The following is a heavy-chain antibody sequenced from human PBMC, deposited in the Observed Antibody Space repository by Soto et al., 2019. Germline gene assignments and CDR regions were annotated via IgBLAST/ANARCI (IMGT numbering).Heavy chain of an antibody. CDR1: GGSISNSY. D-gene: IGHD6-13*01. Sequence: PSETLSLTCTVSGGSISNSYWSWIRQSAEKRLEWIGRVSSTGSSYYNPSLKSRVTISVDTSKNQVSLNLTSVTAADTAVYYCARGVPAAGTDWFDPWGQGTLVTVSS. CDR2: VSSTGSS. J-gene: IGHJ5*02. CDR3: ARGVPAAGTDWFDP. V-gene: IGHV4-4*07.